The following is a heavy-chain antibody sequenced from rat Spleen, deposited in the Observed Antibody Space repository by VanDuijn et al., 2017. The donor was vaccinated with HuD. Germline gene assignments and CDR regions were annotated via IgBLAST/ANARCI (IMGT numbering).Heavy chain of an antibody. Sequence: EVQLQESGPGLVKPSQSLSLTCSVTGYSITSNYWGWIRKFPGNKMEWMGYISYSGSTSYNPSLKSRISITRDTSKNQFFLQLNSVTTEDTATYYWARLVYGGYRDYFDYWGQGVMVTVSS. D-gene: IGHD1-11*01. CDR2: ISYSGST. J-gene: IGHJ2*01. CDR3: ARLVYGGYRDYFDY. V-gene: IGHV3-1*01. CDR1: GYSITSNY.